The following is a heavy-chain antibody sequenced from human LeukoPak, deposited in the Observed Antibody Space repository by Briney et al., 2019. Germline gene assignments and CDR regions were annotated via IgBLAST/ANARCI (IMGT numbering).Heavy chain of an antibody. Sequence: GASVKVSCKASGYTFTGYYMHWVRQAPGQGLEWMGWINPNSGGTNYAQKFQGRVTMTRNTSISTAYMELSSLRSEDTAVYYCARAKKVYFDWLLGRYYYYYMDVWGKGTTVTVSS. D-gene: IGHD3-9*01. V-gene: IGHV1-2*02. CDR2: INPNSGGT. CDR1: GYTFTGYY. J-gene: IGHJ6*03. CDR3: ARAKKVYFDWLLGRYYYYYMDV.